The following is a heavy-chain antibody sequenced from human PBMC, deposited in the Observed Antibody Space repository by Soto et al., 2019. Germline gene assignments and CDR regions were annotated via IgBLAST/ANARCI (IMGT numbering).Heavy chain of an antibody. J-gene: IGHJ6*02. CDR3: ARGGSYYYYYGRDV. Sequence: GGSLRLSCAASGFTFSSYSMNWVRQAPGKGLEWVSYISSSSSTIYYADSVKGRFTISRDNAKNSLYLQMNSLRAEDTAVYYCARGGSYYYYYGRDVWGQGTTVTVSS. CDR1: GFTFSSYS. D-gene: IGHD1-26*01. V-gene: IGHV3-48*04. CDR2: ISSSSSTI.